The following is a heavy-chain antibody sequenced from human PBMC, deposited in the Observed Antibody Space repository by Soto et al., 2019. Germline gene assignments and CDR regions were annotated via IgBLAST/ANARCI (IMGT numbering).Heavy chain of an antibody. Sequence: PGWSLRLCCAASGFTVSSYAMSWFRKAPGKGLEWVSAISGSGGSTYYADSVKGRFTISRDNSKNTLYLQMNSLRAEDTAVYYCAKDPPHYYGSGSYRVSAAFDIWGQGTMVTVSS. D-gene: IGHD3-10*01. CDR2: ISGSGGST. J-gene: IGHJ3*02. V-gene: IGHV3-23*01. CDR3: AKDPPHYYGSGSYRVSAAFDI. CDR1: GFTVSSYA.